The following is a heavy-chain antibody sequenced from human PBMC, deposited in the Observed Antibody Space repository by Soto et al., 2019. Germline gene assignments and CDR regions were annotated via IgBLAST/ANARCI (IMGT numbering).Heavy chain of an antibody. CDR1: GFTFSGYA. Sequence: GGSLRLCCAASGFTFSGYALSWVRQAPGKGLEWVSGISGSGGTTYYADSVKGRFTISRDNSKNTLYLQMNSLRAEDTAVYYCASKSGWDLPWGRGTLVTVSS. CDR2: ISGSGGTT. D-gene: IGHD1-26*01. J-gene: IGHJ5*02. CDR3: ASKSGWDLP. V-gene: IGHV3-23*01.